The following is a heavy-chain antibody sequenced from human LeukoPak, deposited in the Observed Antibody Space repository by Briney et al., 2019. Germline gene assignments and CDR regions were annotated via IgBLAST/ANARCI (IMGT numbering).Heavy chain of an antibody. J-gene: IGHJ5*02. CDR1: GGTFSSYA. CDR2: IIPIFGTA. V-gene: IGHV1-69*01. CDR3: ARDAEDTAMASWP. D-gene: IGHD5-18*01. Sequence: SSVKVSCKASGGTFSSYAISWVRQAPGQGLEWMGGIIPIFGTANYAQKFQGRVAITADESTSTAYMELSSLRSEDTVVYYCARDAEDTAMASWPWGQGTLVTVSS.